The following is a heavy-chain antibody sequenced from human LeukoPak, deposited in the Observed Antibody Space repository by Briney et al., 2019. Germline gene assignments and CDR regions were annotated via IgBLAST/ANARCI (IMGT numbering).Heavy chain of an antibody. CDR3: ARVLSVGNYYDSSGYYGDAFDI. CDR2: IIPIFGPA. V-gene: IGHV1-69*05. CDR1: GGTFSSYA. Sequence: GSSVKVSCKASGGTFSSYAISWVRQAPGQGLEWMGGIIPIFGPANYAQKFQGRVTITTDESTSTAYMELSSLRSEDTAVYYCARVLSVGNYYDSSGYYGDAFDIWGQGTMVTVSS. D-gene: IGHD3-22*01. J-gene: IGHJ3*02.